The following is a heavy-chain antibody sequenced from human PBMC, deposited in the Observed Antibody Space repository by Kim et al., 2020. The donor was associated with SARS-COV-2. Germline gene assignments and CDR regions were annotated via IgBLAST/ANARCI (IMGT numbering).Heavy chain of an antibody. V-gene: IGHV4-59*08. J-gene: IGHJ4*02. CDR1: GGSISSYY. Sequence: SETLSLTCTVSGGSISSYYFSWIRQPPGKGLEWVGYIHYSGSTNFNPSLKSGVTISIDTSKNQFSLKLSSVTVADTAVYYCAGGWQLTNFDYWGQGTLVTVSS. D-gene: IGHD2-15*01. CDR3: AGGWQLTNFDY. CDR2: IHYSGST.